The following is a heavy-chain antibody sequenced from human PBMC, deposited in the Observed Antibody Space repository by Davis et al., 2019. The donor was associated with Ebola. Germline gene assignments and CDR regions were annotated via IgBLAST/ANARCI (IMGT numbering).Heavy chain of an antibody. J-gene: IGHJ4*02. CDR3: AKARLWFGELSTYYFDY. Sequence: HTGGSLRLSCAASGFTFSSYWMHWVRQAPGKGLVWVSRINSDGSSTSYADSVKGRFTISRDNSRNTLYLQMNSLRAEDTAVYYCAKARLWFGELSTYYFDYWGQGTLVTVSS. D-gene: IGHD3-10*01. CDR2: INSDGSST. V-gene: IGHV3-74*01. CDR1: GFTFSSYW.